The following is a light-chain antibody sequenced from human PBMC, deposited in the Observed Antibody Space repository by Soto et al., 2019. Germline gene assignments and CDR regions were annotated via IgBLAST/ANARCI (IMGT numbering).Light chain of an antibody. CDR2: EVY. V-gene: IGLV2-8*01. CDR1: SSDVGGYNY. Sequence: QSVLTQPPSASGSPGQSVTISCTGTSSDVGGYNYVSWYQQHPGKAPKLIIHEVYKRPSGVPDRFSGSKSGNTAALTVSGLQAEDEADYYCSSYVGTNSYVFGTGTKLTVL. CDR3: SSYVGTNSYV. J-gene: IGLJ1*01.